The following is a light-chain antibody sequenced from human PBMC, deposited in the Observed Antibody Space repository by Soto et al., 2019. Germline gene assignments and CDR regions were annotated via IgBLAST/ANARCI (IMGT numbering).Light chain of an antibody. V-gene: IGKV3-20*01. CDR1: QSVTSNY. J-gene: IGKJ5*01. Sequence: EIVLTQSPGALSLSPGERATLSCRASQSVTSNYLAWYQQKPGQAPRLLIYGASNRATGIPDRFSGSGSGTDFTLTISRLEPEDFAVYYCQQYNNWPITFGPGTRLEIK. CDR3: QQYNNWPIT. CDR2: GAS.